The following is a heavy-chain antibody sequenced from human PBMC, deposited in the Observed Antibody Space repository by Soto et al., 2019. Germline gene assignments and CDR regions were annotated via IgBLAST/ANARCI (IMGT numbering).Heavy chain of an antibody. CDR3: ARVMVRGVYYYYGMDV. CDR1: GYTFTSYD. CDR2: MNPNSGNT. Sequence: ASVKVSCKASGYTFTSYDINWVRQATGQGLEWMGWMNPNSGNTGYAQKFQGRVTMTRNTSISTAYMELSSLRSEDTAVYYCARVMVRGVYYYYGMDVWGQGTTVTVSS. D-gene: IGHD3-10*01. J-gene: IGHJ6*02. V-gene: IGHV1-8*01.